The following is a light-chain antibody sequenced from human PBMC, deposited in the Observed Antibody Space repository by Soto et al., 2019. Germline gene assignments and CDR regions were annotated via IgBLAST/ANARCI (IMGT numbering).Light chain of an antibody. V-gene: IGKV3-20*01. CDR3: QQYGSSLPWT. CDR2: GAS. Sequence: EIVLTQSPGTLSLSPGERATLSCRASQSVSSSYLAWYQQKPGQAPRLLIYGASSRATGIPDRFSGSGSGTDFTLTISRLDPEDFAVYYCQQYGSSLPWTFGQGTKVVIK. J-gene: IGKJ1*01. CDR1: QSVSSSY.